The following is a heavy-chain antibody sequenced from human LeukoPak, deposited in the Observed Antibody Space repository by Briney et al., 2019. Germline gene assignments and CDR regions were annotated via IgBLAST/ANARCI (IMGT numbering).Heavy chain of an antibody. D-gene: IGHD3-3*01. CDR3: ARGYDFWSGSHNYGMDV. CDR1: GYTFTSYG. Sequence: ASVKVSCKASGYTFTSYGISWVRRAPGQGLEWMGWISAYNGNTNYAQKLQGRVTMTTDTSTSTAYMELRSLRSEDTAVYYCARGYDFWSGSHNYGMDVWGQGTTVTVSS. V-gene: IGHV1-18*01. J-gene: IGHJ6*02. CDR2: ISAYNGNT.